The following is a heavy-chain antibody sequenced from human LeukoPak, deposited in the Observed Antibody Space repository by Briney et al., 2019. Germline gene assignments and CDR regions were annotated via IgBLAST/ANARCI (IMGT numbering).Heavy chain of an antibody. V-gene: IGHV4-61*01. J-gene: IGHJ4*02. CDR1: GGSVSSGTYY. CDR3: ARGPGYSSS. Sequence: PSETLSLTCTVSGGSVSSGTYYWSWIRQPPGKGLEWIGYIYYSGSTNYNPSLKSRVTISVDTSKNQFSLKLSSVTAADTAVYYCARGPGYSSSWSQGTLVTVSS. D-gene: IGHD6-13*01. CDR2: IYYSGST.